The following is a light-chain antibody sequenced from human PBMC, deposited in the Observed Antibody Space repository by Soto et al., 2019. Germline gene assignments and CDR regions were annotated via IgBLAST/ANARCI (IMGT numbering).Light chain of an antibody. CDR1: QSVSRN. CDR2: GAS. Sequence: ETVMTQSPATLSVSPGERTTLSCRASQSVSRNLAWYQQRPGQTPRLLFYGASTRATGIPDRFSASGSGTEFTLTISSLQSADFAVYYCQQYNNWPLTFGGGTKVAIE. CDR3: QQYNNWPLT. J-gene: IGKJ4*01. V-gene: IGKV3-15*01.